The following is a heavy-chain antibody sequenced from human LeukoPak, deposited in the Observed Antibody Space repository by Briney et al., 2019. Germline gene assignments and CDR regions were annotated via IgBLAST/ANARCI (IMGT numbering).Heavy chain of an antibody. V-gene: IGHV3-53*01. CDR2: IYSGGVT. CDR1: GGSFSTYY. Sequence: ETLSLTCTVTGGSFSTYYWSWVRQAPGKGLEWVSLIYSGGVTYYADSVKGRFIISRDNSKNTLFLQMNSLRAEDTAVYYCARAPSGWSDYWYFDLWGRGTLVTVSS. J-gene: IGHJ2*01. D-gene: IGHD6-19*01. CDR3: ARAPSGWSDYWYFDL.